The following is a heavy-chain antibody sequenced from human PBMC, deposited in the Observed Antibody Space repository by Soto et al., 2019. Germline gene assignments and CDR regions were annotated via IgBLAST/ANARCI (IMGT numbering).Heavy chain of an antibody. CDR3: ATSAMATTPGGAFDI. V-gene: IGHV5-10-1*01. D-gene: IGHD2-8*02. CDR1: GYSFTSYW. CDR2: IDPSDSYT. Sequence: ESLKISCKGAGYSFTSYWISWVRQIPGKGLEWMGRIDPSDSYTNYSPSFQGHVTISADKSISTAYLQWSSLKASDTAMYYCATSAMATTPGGAFDIWGQGTMVTVSS. J-gene: IGHJ3*02.